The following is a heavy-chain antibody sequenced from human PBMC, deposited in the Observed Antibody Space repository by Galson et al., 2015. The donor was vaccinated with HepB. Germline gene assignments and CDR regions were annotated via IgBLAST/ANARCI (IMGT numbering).Heavy chain of an antibody. Sequence: SLRLSCAASGFIFSSYAMHWVRQAPGKGLEWVAALSYDGSKTFYADSVKGRFTISRDLSKNTLYLQVYSLRAEDTATYHCARPMSGVMGAFDIWGQGTMVTVSS. J-gene: IGHJ3*02. D-gene: IGHD1-26*01. CDR1: GFIFSSYA. V-gene: IGHV3-30-3*01. CDR3: ARPMSGVMGAFDI. CDR2: LSYDGSKT.